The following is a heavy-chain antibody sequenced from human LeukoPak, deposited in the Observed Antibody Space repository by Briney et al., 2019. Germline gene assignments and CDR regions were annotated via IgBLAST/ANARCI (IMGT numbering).Heavy chain of an antibody. CDR2: ISSSSSYI. D-gene: IGHD3-3*01. Sequence: GGSLRLSCAASGFTFSSYSMNWVRQAPGKGLEWVSSISSSSSYIYYADSVKGRFTISRDNAKNSLYLQMNSLRDEDTAVYYCARDPKIMINDFWSGYYEVSWFDPWGQGTLVTVSS. J-gene: IGHJ5*02. V-gene: IGHV3-21*01. CDR1: GFTFSSYS. CDR3: ARDPKIMINDFWSGYYEVSWFDP.